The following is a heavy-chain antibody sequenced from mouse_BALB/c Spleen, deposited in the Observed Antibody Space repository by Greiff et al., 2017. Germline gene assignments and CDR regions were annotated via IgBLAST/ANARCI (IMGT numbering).Heavy chain of an antibody. Sequence: EVQLVESGGDLVKPGGSLKLSCAASGFTFSSYGMSWVRQTPDKRLEWVATISSGGSYTYYPDSVKGRFTISRDNAKNTLYLQMSSLKSEDTAMYYCARHSSSYCFDYGGRGTTLTVSS. V-gene: IGHV5-6*01. CDR2: ISSGGSYT. D-gene: IGHD1-1*01. CDR1: GFTFSSYG. CDR3: ARHSSSYCFDY. J-gene: IGHJ2*01.